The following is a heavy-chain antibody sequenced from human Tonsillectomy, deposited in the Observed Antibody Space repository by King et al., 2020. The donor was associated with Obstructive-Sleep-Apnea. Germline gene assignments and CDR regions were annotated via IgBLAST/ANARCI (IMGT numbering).Heavy chain of an antibody. V-gene: IGHV4-30-4*01. CDR1: GGSISSGDYY. D-gene: IGHD3-22*01. J-gene: IGHJ4*02. CDR3: ARAVKTYYYDSSGLDY. CDR2: IYYSGST. Sequence: QLQESGPGLVKPSQTLSLICTGSGGSISSGDYYWSWIRQPPGKGLEWIGYIYYSGSTHYNPALKSRVTISLDTSKNQFSLKLGSVTAADTAVYFCARAVKTYYYDSSGLDYWGQGTLVTVSS.